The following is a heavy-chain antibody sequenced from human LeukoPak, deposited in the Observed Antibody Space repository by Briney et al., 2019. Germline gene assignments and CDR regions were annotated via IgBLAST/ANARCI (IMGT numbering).Heavy chain of an antibody. V-gene: IGHV1-69*13. CDR2: IIPIFGTA. Sequence: SVKVSCKASGGTFSSYAISWVRQAPGQGLERMGGIIPIFGTANYAQKFQGRVTITADESTSTAYMELSSLGSEDTAVYYCATRYCSSTSCRNNWFDPWGQGTLVTVSS. CDR1: GGTFSSYA. J-gene: IGHJ5*02. D-gene: IGHD2-2*01. CDR3: ATRYCSSTSCRNNWFDP.